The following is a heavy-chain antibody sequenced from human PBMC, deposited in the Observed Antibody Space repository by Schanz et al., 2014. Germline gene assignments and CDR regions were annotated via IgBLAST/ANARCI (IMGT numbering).Heavy chain of an antibody. V-gene: IGHV3-66*01. CDR2: VHPGGST. Sequence: EVQLVESGGGLVQPGGSLRLSCAVSGFIVRSNYMTWVRQAPGKGLEWVSFVHPGGSTYYPDSVKGRFTISRDSSKNTLYLQMNSLRPEDTAIYYCARDHTTESYYSAGPPIDYGGQGTLLTVAS. CDR1: GFIVRSNY. CDR3: ARDHTTESYYSAGPPIDY. J-gene: IGHJ4*02. D-gene: IGHD1-26*01.